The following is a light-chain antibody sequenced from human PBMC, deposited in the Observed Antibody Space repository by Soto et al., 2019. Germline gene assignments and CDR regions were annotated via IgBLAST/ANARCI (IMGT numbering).Light chain of an antibody. V-gene: IGKV1-39*01. CDR1: QTISNY. CDR2: AAS. CDR3: QQSYSPPPIT. Sequence: DIQLTQSQCSLSACVGERVTLTCRASQTISNYLNWYQKKPGKAPKLLIYAASSLQRGVPSRFSGSGSGTDFTLTIGSLQPEDFATYYCQQSYSPPPITFGQGTRLEIK. J-gene: IGKJ5*01.